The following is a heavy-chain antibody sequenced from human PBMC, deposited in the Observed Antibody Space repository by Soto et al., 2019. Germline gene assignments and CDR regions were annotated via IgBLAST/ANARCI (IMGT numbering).Heavy chain of an antibody. J-gene: IGHJ4*02. CDR2: IIPILGIA. D-gene: IGHD6-13*01. Sequence: SVKVSCKASGGTFSSYTISWVRQAPGQGLEWMGRIIPILGIANYAQKFQGRVTITADKSTSTAYMELSSLRSEDTAVYYCARGVSIAAAGTGIDYWGQGTLVTVSS. V-gene: IGHV1-69*02. CDR1: GGTFSSYT. CDR3: ARGVSIAAAGTGIDY.